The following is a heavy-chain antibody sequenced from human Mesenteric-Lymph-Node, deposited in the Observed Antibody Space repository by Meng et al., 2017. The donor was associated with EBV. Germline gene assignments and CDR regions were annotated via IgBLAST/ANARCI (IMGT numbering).Heavy chain of an antibody. V-gene: IGHV4-4*02. D-gene: IGHD3-10*01. CDR2: ISHNGHT. J-gene: IGHJ4*02. CDR3: ARERGAGTYQGFDF. Sequence: VQSEESGPGLVKPSGTLSLPCAVSGGSITTNNYWSWVRQPPGKGLEWIAEISHNGHTNYSPSLKSRVTISIDKSKNQFSLKVDSVTAADTAVYYCARERGAGTYQGFDFWGQGTLVTVSS. CDR1: GGSITTNNY.